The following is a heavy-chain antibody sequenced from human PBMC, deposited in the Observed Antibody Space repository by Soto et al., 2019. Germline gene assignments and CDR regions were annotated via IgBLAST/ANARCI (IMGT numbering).Heavy chain of an antibody. V-gene: IGHV3-30*18. Sequence: VQLVESGGGVVQPGRSLRLSCAASGFTFSDYAMHWVRQAPGKGLEWVAVVSHDGRNTHYADSVKGRFTISRDSSKNTSSLQMTSLRAEYTAVYYWAKGGRQGLVTSDVNYWGQGALVTVSS. CDR2: VSHDGRNT. CDR3: AKGGRQGLVTSDVNY. J-gene: IGHJ4*02. D-gene: IGHD6-19*01. CDR1: GFTFSDYA.